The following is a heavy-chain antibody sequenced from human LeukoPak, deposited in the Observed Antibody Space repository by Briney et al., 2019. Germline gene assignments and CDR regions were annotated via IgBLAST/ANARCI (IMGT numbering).Heavy chain of an antibody. J-gene: IGHJ4*02. CDR2: INDDGSDT. CDR3: ARDRVGDGYNPFDY. D-gene: IGHD5-24*01. Sequence: GSLRLSCAASGFTFKLYWMHWVRQVPGKRPVWVSRINDDGSDTIYADSVRGRFTISRDNSKNTLYLQMNSLRAEDTAVYYCARDRVGDGYNPFDYWGQGTLVTVSS. V-gene: IGHV3-74*01. CDR1: GFTFKLYW.